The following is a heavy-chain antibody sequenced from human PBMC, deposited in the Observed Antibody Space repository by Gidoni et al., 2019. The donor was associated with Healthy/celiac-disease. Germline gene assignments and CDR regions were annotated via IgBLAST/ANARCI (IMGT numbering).Heavy chain of an antibody. CDR2: IIPIFGTA. CDR1: GGPFRSYA. V-gene: IGHV1-69*06. D-gene: IGHD2-2*02. CDR3: ASAYCSSTSCYKKSGSYYYYMDV. J-gene: IGHJ6*03. Sequence: QVQLVQSGAEVKKPGSSVKVSCQASGGPFRSYALPWVLPAPGQGLEWMGGIIPIFGTANYAQKFQGRVTITADKSTSTAYMELSSLRSEDTAVYYCASAYCSSTSCYKKSGSYYYYMDVWGKGTTVTVSS.